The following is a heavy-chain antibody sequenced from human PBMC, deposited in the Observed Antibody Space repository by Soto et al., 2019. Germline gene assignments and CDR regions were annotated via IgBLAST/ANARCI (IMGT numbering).Heavy chain of an antibody. CDR3: AREAVTMIVVVIPYGMDV. D-gene: IGHD3-22*01. Sequence: WASVKVSCKASGGTFSSYAISWVRQAPGQGLEWMGGIIPIFGTANYAQKFQGRVTITADESTSTAYMELSSLRSEDTAVYYCAREAVTMIVVVIPYGMDVWGQGTTVTVSS. CDR1: GGTFSSYA. V-gene: IGHV1-69*13. CDR2: IIPIFGTA. J-gene: IGHJ6*02.